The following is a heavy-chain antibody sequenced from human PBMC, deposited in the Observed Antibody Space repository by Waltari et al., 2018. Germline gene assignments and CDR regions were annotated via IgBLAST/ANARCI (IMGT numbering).Heavy chain of an antibody. Sequence: QVQLQQWGAGLLKPSETLSLTCAVYGGSFSGYYWSWIRQPPGKGLEWIGEINHSGSTNYNPALKSRVTISVDTSKNPFSLKLSSVTAADTAGYYCARGRLKRDFDYWGQGTLVTVSS. V-gene: IGHV4-34*01. CDR3: ARGRLKRDFDY. D-gene: IGHD2-21*02. CDR1: GGSFSGYY. CDR2: INHSGST. J-gene: IGHJ4*02.